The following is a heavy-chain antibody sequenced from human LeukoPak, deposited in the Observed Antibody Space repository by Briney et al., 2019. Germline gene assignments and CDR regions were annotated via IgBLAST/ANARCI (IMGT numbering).Heavy chain of an antibody. J-gene: IGHJ6*02. CDR1: GFTFSSYW. V-gene: IGHV3-7*01. Sequence: GGSLRLSCAASGFTFSSYWMSWVRQAPGKGLEWVANIKQDGSEKYYVDSVKGRFTISRDNAKNSLYLQMNSLRAEDTAVYYCAREGRPRGYSSGWYYYYYYGMDVWGQGTTVTVSS. D-gene: IGHD6-19*01. CDR3: AREGRPRGYSSGWYYYYYYGMDV. CDR2: IKQDGSEK.